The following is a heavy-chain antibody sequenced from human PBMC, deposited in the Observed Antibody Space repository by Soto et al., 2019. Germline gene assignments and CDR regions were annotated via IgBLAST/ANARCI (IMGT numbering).Heavy chain of an antibody. CDR1: GFTFSSYG. CDR3: ARDEGGPHCSSTSCPIAVSLDI. Sequence: HPGGSLRLSCAASGFTFSSYGMHWVRQAPGKGLEWVAVIWYDGSNKYYADSVKGRFTISRDNSKNTLYLQMNSLRAEDTAVYYCARDEGGPHCSSTSCPIAVSLDIWGQGTMVTVSS. CDR2: IWYDGSNK. V-gene: IGHV3-33*01. D-gene: IGHD2-2*01. J-gene: IGHJ3*02.